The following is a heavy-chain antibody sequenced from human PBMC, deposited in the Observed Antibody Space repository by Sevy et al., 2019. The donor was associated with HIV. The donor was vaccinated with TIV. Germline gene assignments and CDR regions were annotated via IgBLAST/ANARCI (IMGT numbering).Heavy chain of an antibody. V-gene: IGHV3-30-3*02. J-gene: IGHJ4*02. CDR2: LSYDDSVE. Sequence: GGSLRLSCAASGFIFSTSPMHWVRQAPGKGLEWVAILSYDDSVENYADSVKGRLTISRDNSKNTLYLQMNSLRTEDTTVYYCAKDDLGSIDYWGQGTLVTVSS. CDR1: GFIFSTSP. D-gene: IGHD3-10*01. CDR3: AKDDLGSIDY.